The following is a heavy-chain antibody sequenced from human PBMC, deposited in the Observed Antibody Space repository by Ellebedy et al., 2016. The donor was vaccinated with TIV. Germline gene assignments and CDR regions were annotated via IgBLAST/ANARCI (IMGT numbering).Heavy chain of an antibody. CDR3: AKDIGQQVVPASGCVY. V-gene: IGHV3-9*01. CDR2: INWNSDRI. Sequence: GGSLRLSXAASGFTFGDYAMHWVRQAPGKGLEWVSGINWNSDRIYYADSVKGRFTISRDNAKNSLYLQMDSLRAEGTALYYCAKDIGQQVVPASGCVYWGQGTLVTVSS. D-gene: IGHD6-6*01. J-gene: IGHJ4*02. CDR1: GFTFGDYA.